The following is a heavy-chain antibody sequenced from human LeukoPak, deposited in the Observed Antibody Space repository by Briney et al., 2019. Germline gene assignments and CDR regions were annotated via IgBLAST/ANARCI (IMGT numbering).Heavy chain of an antibody. V-gene: IGHV4-34*01. D-gene: IGHD3-16*01. CDR2: INHSGST. Sequence: SETLSLTCTVSGGHFSGYFWTWIRQPPGKGLEWIGEINHSGSTNYNPSLKSRVTISVDTSKNQFSLKLSSVTAADTAVYYCARKTYYDYVWGSYNYYYYMDVWGKGTTVTISS. CDR3: ARKTYYDYVWGSYNYYYYMDV. J-gene: IGHJ6*03. CDR1: GGHFSGYF.